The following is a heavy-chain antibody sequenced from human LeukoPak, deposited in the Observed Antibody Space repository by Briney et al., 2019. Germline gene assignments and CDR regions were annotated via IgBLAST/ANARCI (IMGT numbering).Heavy chain of an antibody. CDR3: ARDGELYYYDSSGYYDY. CDR2: INSDGSST. Sequence: GGSLGLSCAASGFTFSSYWMHWVRQAPGKGLVWASRINSDGSSTSYADSVKGRFTISRDNAKNTLYLQMNSLRAEDTAVYYCARDGELYYYDSSGYYDYWGQGTLVTVSS. J-gene: IGHJ4*02. V-gene: IGHV3-74*01. CDR1: GFTFSSYW. D-gene: IGHD3-22*01.